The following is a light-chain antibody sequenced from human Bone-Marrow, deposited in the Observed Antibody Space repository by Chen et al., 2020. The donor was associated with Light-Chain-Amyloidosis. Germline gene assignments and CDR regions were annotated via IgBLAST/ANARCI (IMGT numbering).Light chain of an antibody. Sequence: QSALTQPASVSGSPGQSITISCTGTSSDVGGYNYVSWYQQHPGKAPKLMIYDVSNRPSGVSNRFSASKSGHTASLTISGLQAEDEADYYCSSYTSSSTGSWVFGGGTKLTVL. CDR1: SSDVGGYNY. CDR2: DVS. V-gene: IGLV2-14*01. CDR3: SSYTSSSTGSWV. J-gene: IGLJ3*02.